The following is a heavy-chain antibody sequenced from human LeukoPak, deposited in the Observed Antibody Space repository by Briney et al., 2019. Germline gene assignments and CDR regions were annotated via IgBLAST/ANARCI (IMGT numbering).Heavy chain of an antibody. D-gene: IGHD1-1*01. CDR1: GFTFSTYA. Sequence: GGSLRLSCAASGFTFSTYAMHWVRQAPGKGLEWVTFIRNDGSHKYYTDSVKGRFTISRDNSKNTLFLQMNSLRPEDTAVYYCAKDGDWYELYYMDVWGTGTTVTVSS. J-gene: IGHJ6*03. CDR3: AKDGDWYELYYMDV. V-gene: IGHV3-30*02. CDR2: IRNDGSHK.